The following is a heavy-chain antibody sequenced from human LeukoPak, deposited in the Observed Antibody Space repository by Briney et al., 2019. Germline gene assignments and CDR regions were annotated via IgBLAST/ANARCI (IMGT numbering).Heavy chain of an antibody. V-gene: IGHV1-24*01. CDR1: GYTLTELS. Sequence: ASVKVSCKVSGYTLTELSMHWVRQAPGKGLEWMGGFDPEDGETIYAQKFQGRVTMTEDTSTDTAYMELSSLRSEDTAVYHCATGFGYSGSYYFDYWGQGTLVTVSS. CDR3: ATGFGYSGSYYFDY. J-gene: IGHJ4*02. D-gene: IGHD1-26*01. CDR2: FDPEDGET.